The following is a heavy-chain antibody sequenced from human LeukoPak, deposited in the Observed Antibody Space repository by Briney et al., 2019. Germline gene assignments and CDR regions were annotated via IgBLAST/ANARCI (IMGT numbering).Heavy chain of an antibody. D-gene: IGHD2-2*02. J-gene: IGHJ3*02. CDR3: ARDRGGGYCRSTTCYNLAFDI. V-gene: IGHV3-48*01. CDR1: GFTFSTYS. Sequence: GGSLRLSCTASGFTFSTYSMNWVRQAPGKGLEWVSYISSSSSTIYYADSVKGRFTISRDNSKNTLCLQMNSLRAEDTAVYYCARDRGGGYCRSTTCYNLAFDIWGQGTMVTVPS. CDR2: ISSSSSTI.